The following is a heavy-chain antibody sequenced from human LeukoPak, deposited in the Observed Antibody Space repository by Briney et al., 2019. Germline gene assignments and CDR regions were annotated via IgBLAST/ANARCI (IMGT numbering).Heavy chain of an antibody. D-gene: IGHD7-27*01. J-gene: IGHJ4*02. V-gene: IGHV3-7*01. CDR2: IKQDGSAK. Sequence: PGGSLRLSCVASGFTFSSYWMSWVRQAPGKGLEWVANIKQDGSAKYYVDSVKGRFTISRDNSKNTLYLQMNSLRAEDTAVYYCAKGLLGTNPGDYYFDYWGQGTLVTVSS. CDR1: GFTFSSYW. CDR3: AKGLLGTNPGDYYFDY.